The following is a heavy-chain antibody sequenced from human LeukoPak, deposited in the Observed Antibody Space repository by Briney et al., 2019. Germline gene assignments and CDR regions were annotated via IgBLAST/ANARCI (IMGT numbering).Heavy chain of an antibody. V-gene: IGHV4-61*08. J-gene: IGHJ5*02. Sequence: SQTLSLTCTVSGGSISSGGYYWSWIRQPPGKGLEWIGYIYYSGSTNYNPSLKSRVTISVDTSKNQFSLKLISVTAADTAVYYCARQVLASSGSILGWFDPWGQGTLVTVSS. CDR3: ARQVLASSGSILGWFDP. CDR1: GGSISSGGYY. D-gene: IGHD3-22*01. CDR2: IYYSGST.